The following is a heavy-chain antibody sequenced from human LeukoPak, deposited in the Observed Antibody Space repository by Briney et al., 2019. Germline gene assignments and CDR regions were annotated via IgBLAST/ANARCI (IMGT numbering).Heavy chain of an antibody. CDR2: IWYDGSNK. D-gene: IGHD3-16*02. Sequence: GGSLRLSCAVSGFTFSSYGMHWVRQAPGKGLEWVAVIWYDGSNKYSADSVKGRFTISRDNSKNTLYLQMNSLRAEDTAAYYCARSRRVGGVIVPLDYWGQGTLVTVSS. V-gene: IGHV3-33*01. CDR1: GFTFSSYG. CDR3: ARSRRVGGVIVPLDY. J-gene: IGHJ4*02.